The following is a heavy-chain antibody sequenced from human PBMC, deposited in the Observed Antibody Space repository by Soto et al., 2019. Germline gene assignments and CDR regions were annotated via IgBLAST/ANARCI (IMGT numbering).Heavy chain of an antibody. CDR1: GGSISSGNYY. D-gene: IGHD5-18*01. CDR3: ARGRGYSYVLDP. V-gene: IGHV4-30-4*01. CDR2: ISYSGTT. Sequence: SETLSLTCTVSGGSISSGNYYWSWIRQPPGKGLEWIGFISYSGTTHYSPSLKSRVAISLDTSKNQFSLGLSSVTAADTAVYFCARGRGYSYVLDPWGQGTLVTVSS. J-gene: IGHJ5*02.